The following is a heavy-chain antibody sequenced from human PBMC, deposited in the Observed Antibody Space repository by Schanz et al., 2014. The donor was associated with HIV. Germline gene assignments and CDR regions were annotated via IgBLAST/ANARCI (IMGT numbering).Heavy chain of an antibody. CDR3: ACECDYGGNSCFDY. CDR1: GFTFSSYW. CDR2: INSDGSST. J-gene: IGHJ4*02. D-gene: IGHD4-17*01. Sequence: EVQLVESGGGLVKPGGSLRLSCAASGFTFSSYWMHWVRQAPGKGLVWVSRINSDGSSTSYADSVKGRFTISRDNAKNTLYLQMNSLRAEDTALYYCACECDYGGNSCFDYWGQGTLVTVSS. V-gene: IGHV3-74*02.